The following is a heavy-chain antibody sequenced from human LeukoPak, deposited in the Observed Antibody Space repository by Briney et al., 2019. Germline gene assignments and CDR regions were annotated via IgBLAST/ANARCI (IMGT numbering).Heavy chain of an antibody. CDR2: IYYSGST. CDR1: GDSNRRYY. Sequence: SETLSLTCTVSGDSNRRYYWSWLRQPPGKGLEWIGYIYYSGSTKYNPSLKSRVTISVDTSKNQFSLKLSSVTAADTALYYCARVKTAPGSYYFDYWGQGIPVTVSS. V-gene: IGHV4-59*01. CDR3: ARVKTAPGSYYFDY. D-gene: IGHD6-13*01. J-gene: IGHJ4*02.